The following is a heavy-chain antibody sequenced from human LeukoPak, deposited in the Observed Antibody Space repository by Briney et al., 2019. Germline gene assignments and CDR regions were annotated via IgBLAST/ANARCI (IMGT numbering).Heavy chain of an antibody. CDR2: ISSSSSYI. CDR3: ARGAVPAAHFDY. CDR1: GFTFSSYA. Sequence: GGSLTLSCAASGFTFSSYAMSWVRQAPGKGLEWVSSISSSSSYIYYADSVKGRFTISRDNAKNSLYLQMNSLRAEDTAVYYCARGAVPAAHFDYWGQGTLVTVSS. V-gene: IGHV3-21*01. J-gene: IGHJ4*02. D-gene: IGHD2-2*01.